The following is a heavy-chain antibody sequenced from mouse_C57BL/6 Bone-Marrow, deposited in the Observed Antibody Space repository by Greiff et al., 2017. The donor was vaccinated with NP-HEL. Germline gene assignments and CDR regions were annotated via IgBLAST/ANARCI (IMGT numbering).Heavy chain of an antibody. V-gene: IGHV1-18*01. CDR2: INPNNGGT. Sequence: VQLQQSGPELVKPGASVKIPCKASGYTFTDYNMDWVKQSHGTSLEWIGDINPNNGGTIYNQKFKGKATLTVAKSSSTAYMELRSLTSEDTAVYYCARSGYYGSRRYFDVWGTGTTVTVSS. J-gene: IGHJ1*03. CDR3: ARSGYYGSRRYFDV. CDR1: GYTFTDYN. D-gene: IGHD1-1*01.